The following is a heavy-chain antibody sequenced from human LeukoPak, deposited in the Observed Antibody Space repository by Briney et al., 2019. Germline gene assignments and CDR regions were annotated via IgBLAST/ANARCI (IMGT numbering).Heavy chain of an antibody. V-gene: IGHV4-34*01. CDR2: INHSGST. Sequence: PSETLSLTCAVYGGSFSGYYWSWIRQPPGKGLEWIGEINHSGSTNYNPSLKSRVTISVDTSKNQFSLKLSSVTAADTAVYYCARHSPTGYSYGPPFDYWGQGTLVTVSS. D-gene: IGHD5-18*01. CDR1: GGSFSGYY. CDR3: ARHSPTGYSYGPPFDY. J-gene: IGHJ4*02.